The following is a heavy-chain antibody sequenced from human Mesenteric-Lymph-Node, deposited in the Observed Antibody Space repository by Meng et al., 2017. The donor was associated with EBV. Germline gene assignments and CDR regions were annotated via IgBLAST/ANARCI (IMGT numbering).Heavy chain of an antibody. CDR3: ARGRRGVQYFDF. CDR1: GGSVTSGSYY. CDR2: IHYSGST. Sequence: GQLQDWGPELGKPSQTLFLTCTVSGGSVTSGSYYWNWIRQPPGKRLEWIGYIHYSGSTNYNPSLKSQITISVDTSKNQLSLRVSHVTAADTAVYYCARGRRGVQYFDFWGQGALVTVSS. D-gene: IGHD1-1*01. V-gene: IGHV4-61*01. J-gene: IGHJ4*02.